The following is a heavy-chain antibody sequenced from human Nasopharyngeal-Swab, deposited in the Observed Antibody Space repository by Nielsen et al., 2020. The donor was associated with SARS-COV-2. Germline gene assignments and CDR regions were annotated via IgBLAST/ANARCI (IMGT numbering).Heavy chain of an antibody. D-gene: IGHD1-26*01. CDR2: IYSGGST. J-gene: IGHJ4*02. Sequence: GESLKISCAASGFDVSNDYLSWVRQAQGKGLEWVSVIYSGGSTYYADSVRGRFTISRDNFKNTLYLQMNSLRVEDTAIYYCARDGPSGSYDGWGQGTLVTVSS. V-gene: IGHV3-53*01. CDR1: GFDVSNDY. CDR3: ARDGPSGSYDG.